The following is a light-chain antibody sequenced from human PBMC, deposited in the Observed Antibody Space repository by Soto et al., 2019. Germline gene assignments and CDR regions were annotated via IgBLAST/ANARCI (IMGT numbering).Light chain of an antibody. CDR2: DAS. Sequence: ETVLTQSPATLSLSPGERATLSCRASQSISSSLAWYQQTPGQAPRLLIYDASKRATGIPAMFSGSGSGTAFTTTISSLAPEDFAVYFCQHRFTWSSFGPGTKVDIK. CDR3: QHRFTWSS. V-gene: IGKV3-11*01. CDR1: QSISSS. J-gene: IGKJ3*01.